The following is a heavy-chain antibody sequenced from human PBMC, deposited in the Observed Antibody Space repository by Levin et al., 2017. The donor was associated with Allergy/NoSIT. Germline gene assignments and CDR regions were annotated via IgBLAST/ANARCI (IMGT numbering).Heavy chain of an antibody. D-gene: IGHD5-18*01. Sequence: PGESLKISCAASGFTFSDYYMSWIRQAPGKGLEWVSYISSSGSTIYYADSVKGRFTISRDNAKNSLYLQMNSLRAEDTAVYYCARDSRGYSGVDYWGQGTLVTVSS. J-gene: IGHJ4*02. V-gene: IGHV3-11*01. CDR2: ISSSGSTI. CDR3: ARDSRGYSGVDY. CDR1: GFTFSDYY.